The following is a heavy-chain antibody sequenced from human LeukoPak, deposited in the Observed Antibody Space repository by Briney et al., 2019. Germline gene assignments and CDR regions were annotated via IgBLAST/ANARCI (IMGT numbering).Heavy chain of an antibody. D-gene: IGHD5-18*01. V-gene: IGHV4-39*01. CDR1: GGSISSSSYY. J-gene: IGHJ3*02. Sequence: SETLSLTCTVSGGSISSSSYYWGWIRQPPGKGLEWIGSIYYSGSTYYNPSLKSRVTISVDTSKNQFSLKLSSVTAADTAVYYCATHYSRHDAFDIWGQGTMVTVSS. CDR2: IYYSGST. CDR3: ATHYSRHDAFDI.